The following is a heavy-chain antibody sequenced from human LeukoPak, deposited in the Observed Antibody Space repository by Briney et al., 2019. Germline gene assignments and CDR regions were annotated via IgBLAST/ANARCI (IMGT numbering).Heavy chain of an antibody. CDR1: GYTFTSYD. V-gene: IGHV1-18*01. J-gene: IGHJ4*02. CDR2: ISAYNGNT. Sequence: GASVKVSCKASGYTFTSYDINWVRQAPGQGLEWMGWISAYNGNTNYAQKLQGRVTMTTDTSTSTAYMELRSPRSDDTAVYYCARDVRRGGSFDYWGQGTLVTVSS. D-gene: IGHD3-10*01. CDR3: ARDVRRGGSFDY.